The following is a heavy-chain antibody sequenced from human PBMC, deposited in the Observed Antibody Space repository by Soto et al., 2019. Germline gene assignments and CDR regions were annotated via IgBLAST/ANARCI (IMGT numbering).Heavy chain of an antibody. Sequence: QVQLVESGGGVVQPGRSLRLSCAASGFTFSSYAMHWVRQAPGKGLEWVAVISYDGSNKYYADSVKGRFTISRDNSKNTLYLQMNSLRAEDTAVYYCARGTYYDILTGLLDYWGQGTLVIVST. CDR2: ISYDGSNK. J-gene: IGHJ4*02. CDR1: GFTFSSYA. CDR3: ARGTYYDILTGLLDY. D-gene: IGHD3-9*01. V-gene: IGHV3-30-3*01.